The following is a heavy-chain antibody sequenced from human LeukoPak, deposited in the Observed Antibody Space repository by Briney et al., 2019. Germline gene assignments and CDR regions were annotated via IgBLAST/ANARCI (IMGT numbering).Heavy chain of an antibody. D-gene: IGHD2-15*01. CDR3: ASTLKGGFHYYGMDV. V-gene: IGHV3-21*01. Sequence: GGSLRLSCAASGFTFSSYSMNWVRQAPGKGLKWVSSISSSSSYIYYADSVKGRFTISRDNAKNSLYLQMNSLRAEDTAVYYCASTLKGGFHYYGMDVWGQGTTVTVSS. CDR1: GFTFSSYS. J-gene: IGHJ6*02. CDR2: ISSSSSYI.